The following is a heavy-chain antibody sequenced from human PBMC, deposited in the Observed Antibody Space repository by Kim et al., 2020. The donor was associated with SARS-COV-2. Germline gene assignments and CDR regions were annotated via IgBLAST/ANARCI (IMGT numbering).Heavy chain of an antibody. CDR2: IYHSGST. V-gene: IGHV4-4*02. D-gene: IGHD3-10*01. Sequence: SETLSLTCAVSGGSISSSNWWSWVRQPPGKGLEGIGEIYHSGSTNYNPSLKSRVTISVDKSKNQFSLKLSSVTAADTAVYYCARVSLPVWFGELGASYGYGMDVWGQGTTVTVSS. J-gene: IGHJ6*02. CDR1: GGSISSSNW. CDR3: ARVSLPVWFGELGASYGYGMDV.